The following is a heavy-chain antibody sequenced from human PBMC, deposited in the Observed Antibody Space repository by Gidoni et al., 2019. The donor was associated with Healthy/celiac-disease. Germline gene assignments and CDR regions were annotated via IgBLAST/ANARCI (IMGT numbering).Heavy chain of an antibody. J-gene: IGHJ6*02. CDR3: ARAMVRGVEYYYGMDV. CDR2: ISSSSSYT. CDR1: GLTFSDYY. V-gene: IGHV3-11*05. Sequence: QVQLVESGGGLVKPGGSLRLSCAASGLTFSDYYMSWIRQAPGKGLEWVSYISSSSSYTNYADSVKGRFTISRDNAKNSLYLQMNSLRAEDTAVYYCARAMVRGVEYYYGMDVWGQGTTVTVSS. D-gene: IGHD3-10*01.